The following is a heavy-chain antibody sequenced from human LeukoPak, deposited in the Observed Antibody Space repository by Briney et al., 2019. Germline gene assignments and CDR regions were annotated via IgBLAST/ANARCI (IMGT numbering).Heavy chain of an antibody. CDR1: GGSISSGLNY. CDR2: IYTSGST. J-gene: IGHJ4*02. CDR3: ARQSRAYESFDY. Sequence: PSQTLSLTCTVSGGSISSGLNYWSWIRQPAGKGLEWIGRIYTSGSTNYNPSLKSRVTISVDTSKNQFSLKLSSVTAADTAVYYCARQSRAYESFDYWGQGTLVTVSS. V-gene: IGHV4-61*02. D-gene: IGHD2-21*01.